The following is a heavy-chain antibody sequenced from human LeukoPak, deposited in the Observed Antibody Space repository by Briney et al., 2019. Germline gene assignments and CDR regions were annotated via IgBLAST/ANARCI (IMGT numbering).Heavy chain of an antibody. V-gene: IGHV4-59*08. Sequence: SETLSLTCTVSARSISSDYWSWVRHPPGKGLQWIGYIHYIVRNDYNPTLQTRVTMSVDTYKNPFSLNLCSVTAADTAVYYCARHSFGGNCFLVSFDSWGQGAPVTVSS. CDR2: IHYIVRN. CDR3: ARHSFGGNCFLVSFDS. D-gene: IGHD4-23*01. J-gene: IGHJ4*02. CDR1: ARSISSDY.